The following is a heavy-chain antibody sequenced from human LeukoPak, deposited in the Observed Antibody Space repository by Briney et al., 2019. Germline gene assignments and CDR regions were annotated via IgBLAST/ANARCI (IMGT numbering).Heavy chain of an antibody. D-gene: IGHD3-16*01. CDR2: IKHHGSEK. J-gene: IGHJ4*02. V-gene: IGHV3-7*01. CDR3: ARDPLRGELDY. Sequence: GGSLRLSCAASGFTFSSKWMSWVRQAPGKGLEWVANIKHHGSEKYYVDSMKGRFTISRDNAKNSLYLQMNSLRAEDTAVYYCARDPLRGELDYWGQGALVTVSS. CDR1: GFTFSSKW.